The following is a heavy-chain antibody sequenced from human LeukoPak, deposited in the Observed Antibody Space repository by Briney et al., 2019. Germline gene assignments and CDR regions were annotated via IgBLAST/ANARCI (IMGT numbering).Heavy chain of an antibody. V-gene: IGHV3-23*01. Sequence: AGGSLRPSCASSGFTCSDYGMSWVRQAPGKGLEWVSAVSASGGITYYADSVKGRFTISRDNSKDTMYLQMNSLRAEDTAVYFCAKDLGATRSSFDYWGQGTLVTVFS. CDR1: GFTCSDYG. D-gene: IGHD1-26*01. CDR2: VSASGGIT. J-gene: IGHJ4*02. CDR3: AKDLGATRSSFDY.